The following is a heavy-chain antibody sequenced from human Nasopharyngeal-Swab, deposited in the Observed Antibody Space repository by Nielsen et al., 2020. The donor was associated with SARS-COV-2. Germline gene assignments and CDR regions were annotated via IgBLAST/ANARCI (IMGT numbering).Heavy chain of an antibody. V-gene: IGHV3-30*18. CDR3: AKERYQSGSGKYPRDFDQ. Sequence: GESLKISCAASAFTFTNYGIHWVRQAPGKGLEWVAIMSFDGSDEYYADSVKGRFTISRDISKNTLYLQMTSLRPEDTAVYYCAKERYQSGSGKYPRDFDQWGQGTLVTVSS. J-gene: IGHJ4*02. D-gene: IGHD3-10*01. CDR2: MSFDGSDE. CDR1: AFTFTNYG.